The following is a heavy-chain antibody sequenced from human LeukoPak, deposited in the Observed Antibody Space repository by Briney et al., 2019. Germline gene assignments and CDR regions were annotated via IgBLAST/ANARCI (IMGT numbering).Heavy chain of an antibody. D-gene: IGHD4-17*01. J-gene: IGHJ3*02. CDR2: ISSNGGST. Sequence: PGGSLRLSCAASGFTFSSYAMHWVRQAPGKGLEYVSAISSNGGSTYYANSVKGRFTISRDNSKNTLYLQMGSLRAEDMAVYYCARTLDGDYWEAFDIWGQGTMVTVSS. CDR3: ARTLDGDYWEAFDI. CDR1: GFTFSSYA. V-gene: IGHV3-64*01.